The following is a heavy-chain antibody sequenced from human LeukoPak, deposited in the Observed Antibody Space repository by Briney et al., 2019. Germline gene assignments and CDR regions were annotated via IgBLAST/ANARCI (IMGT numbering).Heavy chain of an antibody. CDR1: GCTFTSYG. CDR3: ASSGGSYPLSYFDY. D-gene: IGHD3-16*01. Sequence: ASVKVSCKASGCTFTSYGISWVRQAPGQGLEWMGWISAYNGNTNYAQKLQGRVTMTTDTSTSTAYMELRSLRSDDTAVYYCASSGGSYPLSYFDYWGQGTLVTVSS. CDR2: ISAYNGNT. J-gene: IGHJ4*02. V-gene: IGHV1-18*01.